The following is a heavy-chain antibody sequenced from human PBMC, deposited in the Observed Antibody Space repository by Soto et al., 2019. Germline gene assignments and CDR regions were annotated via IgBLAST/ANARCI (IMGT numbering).Heavy chain of an antibody. CDR1: GYILSDYC. V-gene: IGHV1-2*02. CDR2: MKPDDGGP. Sequence: ASVKVSCKSSGYILSDYCIHWVRQAPGQGLEWLGWMKPDDGGPNYAQNFQGRIIMTRDTSTDTDYMELTRLTSDDTAVYFCVRDLRRQWRRLDPESYTGMDVWGQGTTVTVSS. D-gene: IGHD5-12*01. CDR3: VRDLRRQWRRLDPESYTGMDV. J-gene: IGHJ6*02.